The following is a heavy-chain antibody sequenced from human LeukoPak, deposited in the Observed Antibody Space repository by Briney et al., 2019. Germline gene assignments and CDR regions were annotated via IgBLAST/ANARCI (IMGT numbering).Heavy chain of an antibody. CDR1: GYTFTSYY. J-gene: IGHJ6*02. CDR2: INPVGGST. V-gene: IGHV1-46*01. Sequence: ASVKVSCKASGYTFTSYYMHWVRQAPGQGLEWMGIINPVGGSTSYAQKFQGRVTMTRDTSTSTVYMELSSLRSEDTAVYYCARVDTAMVTLYYYYGMDVWGQGTTVTVSS. D-gene: IGHD5-18*01. CDR3: ARVDTAMVTLYYYYGMDV.